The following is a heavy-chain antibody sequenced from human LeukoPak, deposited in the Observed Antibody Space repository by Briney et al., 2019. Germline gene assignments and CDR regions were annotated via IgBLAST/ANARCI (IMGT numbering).Heavy chain of an antibody. Sequence: GGSLRLSCAASGFTFSNYGMHWVRQAPGKGLEWVAVIWYDGSNKYYADSVKGRFTISRDNSKNTLYLQMISLRAEDTAVYYCATPYRSSLSCYQTTGYHGMDVWGKGITVTVSS. D-gene: IGHD2-2*01. J-gene: IGHJ6*04. V-gene: IGHV3-33*01. CDR2: IWYDGSNK. CDR1: GFTFSNYG. CDR3: ATPYRSSLSCYQTTGYHGMDV.